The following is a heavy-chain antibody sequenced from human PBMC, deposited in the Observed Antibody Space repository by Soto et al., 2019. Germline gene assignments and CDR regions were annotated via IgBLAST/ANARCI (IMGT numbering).Heavy chain of an antibody. V-gene: IGHV3-11*06. CDR1: GFTFSIYA. CDR2: ISSSSSYT. J-gene: IGHJ4*02. Sequence: PGGSLRLASAASGFTFSIYAMSWIRQAQGKGLEWVSYISSSSSYTNYADSVKGRFTISRDNAKNSLYLQMNSLRAEDTAVYYCARGPIYYYDSSGYRESYFDYWAQGTLVTVSS. CDR3: ARGPIYYYDSSGYRESYFDY. D-gene: IGHD3-22*01.